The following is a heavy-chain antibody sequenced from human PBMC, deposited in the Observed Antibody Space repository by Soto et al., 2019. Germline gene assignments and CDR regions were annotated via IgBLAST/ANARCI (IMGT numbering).Heavy chain of an antibody. CDR1: GFTFSSYG. J-gene: IGHJ4*02. CDR2: ISYDGSNK. Sequence: PGGSLRLSCAASGFTFSSYGMHWVRQAPGKGLEWVAVISYDGSNKYYADSVKGRFTISRDNSKNTLYLQMNSLRAEDTAVYYCAKDQGGAVDYWGQGTLVTVSS. CDR3: AKDQGGAVDY. V-gene: IGHV3-30*18. D-gene: IGHD6-19*01.